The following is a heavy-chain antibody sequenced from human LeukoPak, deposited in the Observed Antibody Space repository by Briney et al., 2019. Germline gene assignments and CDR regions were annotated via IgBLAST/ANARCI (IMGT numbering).Heavy chain of an antibody. D-gene: IGHD3-10*01. V-gene: IGHV4-59*12. J-gene: IGHJ5*02. CDR3: ARDRGTTDFRSGVNWFDP. CDR1: GGSISSYY. Sequence: PSETLSLTCTVSGGSISSYYWSWIRQPPGKGLEWIGYIYYSGSTNYNPSLKSRVTISVDTSKNQFSLKLSSVTAADTAVYYCARDRGTTDFRSGVNWFDPWGQGTLVTVSS. CDR2: IYYSGST.